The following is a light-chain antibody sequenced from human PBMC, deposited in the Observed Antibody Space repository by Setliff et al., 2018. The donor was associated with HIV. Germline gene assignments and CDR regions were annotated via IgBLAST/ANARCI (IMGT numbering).Light chain of an antibody. Sequence: QPALAQPASVSGSPGQSITISCTGTSSDVGVYNFVSWYQQHPGKAPKLIIYDVSNRPSGVSYRFSASKSGNTASLTISGLQAEDEADYYCSSYTSSNTYVFGIGTKVTVL. CDR2: DVS. V-gene: IGLV2-14*03. CDR3: SSYTSSNTYV. J-gene: IGLJ1*01. CDR1: SSDVGVYNF.